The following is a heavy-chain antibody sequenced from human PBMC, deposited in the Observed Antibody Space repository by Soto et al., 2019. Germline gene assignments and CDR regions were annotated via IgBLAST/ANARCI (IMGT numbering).Heavy chain of an antibody. J-gene: IGHJ5*02. CDR2: ISGSGGSK. Sequence: EVQLLESGGGVVQPGGSLRLSCATSGFTFSSYAMRWVRQAPGKGLEWVSAISGSGGSKYYADSVKGRFTISRDNSKNVLYLKMNSPSAEDTAVYYCAKDWFDGDWFDPWGQGSLVTVSS. CDR1: GFTFSSYA. V-gene: IGHV3-23*01. CDR3: AKDWFDGDWFDP. D-gene: IGHD3-9*01.